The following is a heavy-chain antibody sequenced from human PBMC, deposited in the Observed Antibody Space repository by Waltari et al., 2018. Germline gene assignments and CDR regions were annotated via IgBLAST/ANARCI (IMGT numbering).Heavy chain of an antibody. Sequence: QVQLQESGPGLVKPSETLSLTCAVSGYSISSGYYWGWIRQPPGKGLEYIGYISGSSGTTNYNPSLKRRVTISKDTSKNQFSLKLSSVTAADTAVYYCARESNSYYFDYWGQGVLVTVSS. D-gene: IGHD4-4*01. CDR2: ISGSSGTT. CDR3: ARESNSYYFDY. J-gene: IGHJ4*02. V-gene: IGHV4-38-2*02. CDR1: GYSISSGYY.